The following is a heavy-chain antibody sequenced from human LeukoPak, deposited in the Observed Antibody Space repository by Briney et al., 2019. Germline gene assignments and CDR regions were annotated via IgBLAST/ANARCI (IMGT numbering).Heavy chain of an antibody. V-gene: IGHV1-18*01. Sequence: ASVKVSCKASGYTFTIYGISWVRQAPGQGLEWMGWISAYNGNTNYAQKLQGRVTMTTDTSTSTAYMELRSLRSDDTAVYYCARDPSSSSWPPFDYWGQGTLVTVSS. CDR1: GYTFTIYG. D-gene: IGHD6-13*01. CDR3: ARDPSSSSWPPFDY. J-gene: IGHJ4*02. CDR2: ISAYNGNT.